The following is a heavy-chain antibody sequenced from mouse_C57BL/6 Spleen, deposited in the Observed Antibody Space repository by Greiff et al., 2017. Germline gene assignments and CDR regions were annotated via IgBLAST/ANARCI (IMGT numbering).Heavy chain of an antibody. CDR3: ARRDYGSSWYFDY. D-gene: IGHD1-1*01. J-gene: IGHJ2*01. CDR1: AYTFPSSW. V-gene: IGHV1-55*01. Sequence: FQLQQLGAELVKPGASLRISCKPSAYTFPSSWLTWVKRRPGQGLEWIGDIYPGSGSTNYNEKFKSNATLTVDTSSSTAYMQLSSLTSEDSAVYYCARRDYGSSWYFDYWGQGTTLTVSS. CDR2: IYPGSGST.